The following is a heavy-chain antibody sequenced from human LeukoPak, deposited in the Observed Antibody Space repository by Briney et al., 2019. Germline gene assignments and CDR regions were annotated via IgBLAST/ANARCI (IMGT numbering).Heavy chain of an antibody. CDR1: GFTFSSYA. J-gene: IGHJ4*02. CDR2: ISGSGGST. D-gene: IGHD3-10*01. Sequence: GGSLSLSCAASGFTFSSYAMSWVRQAPGKGLEWVSAISGSGGSTYYADSVKGRFTISRDNAKNTLYLQMNSLRAEDTAVYYCAKSTSTRITILGYWGQGTLVTVSS. CDR3: AKSTSTRITILGY. V-gene: IGHV3-23*01.